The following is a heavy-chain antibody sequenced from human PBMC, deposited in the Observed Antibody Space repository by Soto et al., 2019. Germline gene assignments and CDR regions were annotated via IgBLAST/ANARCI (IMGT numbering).Heavy chain of an antibody. D-gene: IGHD6-6*01. CDR3: ARSPPPRSSIVARPDWFDP. V-gene: IGHV3-48*03. CDR1: GFTFSSYE. J-gene: IGHJ5*02. CDR2: ISSSGSTI. Sequence: GSLRLSCAASGFTFSSYEMNWVRQAPGKGLEWVSYISSSGSTIYYADSVKGRFTISRDNAKNSLYLQMNSLRAEDTAVYYCARSPPPRSSIVARPDWFDPWGQGTLVTVS.